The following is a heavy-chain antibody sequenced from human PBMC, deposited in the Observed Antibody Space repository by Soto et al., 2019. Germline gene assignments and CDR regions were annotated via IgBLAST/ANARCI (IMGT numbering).Heavy chain of an antibody. V-gene: IGHV3-23*01. CDR1: GFTFSDYA. D-gene: IGHD1-26*01. CDR3: VKGDGRIVPRHFDK. CDR2: ISSCGGSP. Sequence: EVQLLESGGGLVQPGGSLRLSCAASGFTFSDYAMSWVRQPPGKGLEWVSGISSCGGSPYHADPVKGRFTISRNNSKSTLFLQMNGLRVEDTALYYCVKGDGRIVPRHFDKWGQGTLVTVSS. J-gene: IGHJ4*02.